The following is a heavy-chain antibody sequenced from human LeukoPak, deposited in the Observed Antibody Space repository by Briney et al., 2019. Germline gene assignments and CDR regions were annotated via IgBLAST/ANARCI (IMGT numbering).Heavy chain of an antibody. CDR1: GFTFSSFG. Sequence: GRSLRLSCAASGFTFSSFGMHWVRQAPGKGLEWVAVISYDGSSKYYADSVKGRFTISRDNSKNTLYLQMNSLRAEDTAVYYCASPAVYSSSWYYFDYWGQGTLVTVSS. CDR2: ISYDGSSK. CDR3: ASPAVYSSSWYYFDY. D-gene: IGHD6-13*01. J-gene: IGHJ4*02. V-gene: IGHV3-30*03.